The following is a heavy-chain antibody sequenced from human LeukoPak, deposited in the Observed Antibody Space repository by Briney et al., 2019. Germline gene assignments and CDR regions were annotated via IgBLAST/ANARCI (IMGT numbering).Heavy chain of an antibody. CDR2: INHSGST. CDR1: GGSFSGYY. V-gene: IGHV4-34*01. CDR3: ARVPVVVAAPFYYYYYYYMDV. J-gene: IGHJ6*03. D-gene: IGHD2-15*01. Sequence: SETLSLTCAVYGGSFSGYYWSWIRQPPGKGLEWIGEINHSGSTNYNPSLKSRVTISVDTSKNRFSLKLSSVTAADTAVYYCARVPVVVAAPFYYYYYYYMDVWGKGTTVTVSS.